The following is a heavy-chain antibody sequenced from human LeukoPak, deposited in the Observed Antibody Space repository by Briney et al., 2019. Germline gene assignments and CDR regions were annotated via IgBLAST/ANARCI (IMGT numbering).Heavy chain of an antibody. J-gene: IGHJ4*02. CDR1: GGSFSGYY. Sequence: PSETLSLTCAVYGGSFSGYYWSGLRQPPGKGLEWIGEINHSGSTNYNPSLKSRVTISVDTSKNQFSLKLSSVTAADTAVYYCARGSGGYYDILTGYAPSYYFDYWGQGTLVTVSS. CDR2: INHSGST. V-gene: IGHV4-34*01. CDR3: ARGSGGYYDILTGYAPSYYFDY. D-gene: IGHD3-9*01.